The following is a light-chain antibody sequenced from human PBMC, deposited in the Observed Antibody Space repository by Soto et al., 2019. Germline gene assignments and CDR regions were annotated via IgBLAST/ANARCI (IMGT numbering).Light chain of an antibody. J-gene: IGKJ4*01. CDR2: GAS. Sequence: NVLTQSPGALSLCPGERATLSCRASQSVSSSYLAWYQQKPGQAPRLLIYGASSRATGIPDRFSGSGSGTDFTLTISRLEPEDFAVYYCQQYGSSPRLTFGGGTKVDIK. CDR1: QSVSSSY. CDR3: QQYGSSPRLT. V-gene: IGKV3-20*01.